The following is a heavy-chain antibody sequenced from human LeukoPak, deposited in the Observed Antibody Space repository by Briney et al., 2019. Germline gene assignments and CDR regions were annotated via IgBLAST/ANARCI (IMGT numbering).Heavy chain of an antibody. CDR1: GYTLTELS. Sequence: ASVKVSCKVSGYTLTELSMHWVRQAPGKGLEWMGGFDPEDGETIYAQKFQGRVTMTEDTSTDTAYMELSSLRSEDTAVYYCATILGYCSSTSRSSRNWFDPWGQGTLVTVSS. V-gene: IGHV1-24*01. J-gene: IGHJ5*02. CDR3: ATILGYCSSTSRSSRNWFDP. D-gene: IGHD2-2*01. CDR2: FDPEDGET.